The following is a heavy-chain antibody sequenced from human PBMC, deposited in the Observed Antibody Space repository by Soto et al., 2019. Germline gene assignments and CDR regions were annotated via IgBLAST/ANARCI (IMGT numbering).Heavy chain of an antibody. D-gene: IGHD3-3*01. Sequence: SETLSLTCAFYVGSFSGYYWSCIRHPPGKWLEWIGEINHSGSTNYNPSLKSRVTISVDTSKNQFSLKLSSVTAADTAVYYCARGKFLEWLLGTRYYSYGMDVWGQGTTFTVSS. CDR1: VGSFSGYY. J-gene: IGHJ6*01. CDR3: ARGKFLEWLLGTRYYSYGMDV. CDR2: INHSGST. V-gene: IGHV4-34*01.